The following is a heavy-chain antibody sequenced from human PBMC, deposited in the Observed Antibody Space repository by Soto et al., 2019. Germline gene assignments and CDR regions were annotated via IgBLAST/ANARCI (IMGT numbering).Heavy chain of an antibody. CDR1: GFTFSSYS. D-gene: IGHD2-15*01. CDR2: ISSSSSYI. V-gene: IGHV3-21*01. Sequence: GGSLRLSCAASGFTFSSYSMNWVRQAPGKGLEWVSSISSSSSYIYCADSVKGRFTISRDNAKNSLYLQMNSLRAEDTAVYYCARDLWTKGVVVAATSGSYFDYWGQGTLVTVSS. CDR3: ARDLWTKGVVVAATSGSYFDY. J-gene: IGHJ4*02.